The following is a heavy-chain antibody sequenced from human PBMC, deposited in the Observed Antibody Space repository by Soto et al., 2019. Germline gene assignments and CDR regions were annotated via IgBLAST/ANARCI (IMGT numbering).Heavy chain of an antibody. CDR3: ASWLGWPGESSLHVDY. CDR1: GFTFSRYW. CDR2: IKEEGSEE. D-gene: IGHD3-16*02. J-gene: IGHJ4*02. Sequence: EVQLVESGGGLVQPVGSLRLSCAASGFTFSRYWMTWVRQAPGKGLKCVAKIKEEGSEEDYVDSVKGRFTISRDNAKNSVYLQMNSLRVEHTAVYYCASWLGWPGESSLHVDYWGQGILVTVYS. V-gene: IGHV3-7*01.